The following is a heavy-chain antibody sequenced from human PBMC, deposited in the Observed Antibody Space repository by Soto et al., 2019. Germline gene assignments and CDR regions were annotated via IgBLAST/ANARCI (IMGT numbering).Heavy chain of an antibody. Sequence: SETLSLTCAVSGGSISSSNWWRWVRQPPGKGLEWIGEIYHSGSTNYNPSLKSRVTISVDKSKNQFSLKLGSVTAADTAVYYCARVRGAVGEDYFEDWGQGTLVTVSS. CDR1: GGSISSSNW. D-gene: IGHD3-10*01. V-gene: IGHV4-4*02. CDR3: ARVRGAVGEDYFED. J-gene: IGHJ4*02. CDR2: IYHSGST.